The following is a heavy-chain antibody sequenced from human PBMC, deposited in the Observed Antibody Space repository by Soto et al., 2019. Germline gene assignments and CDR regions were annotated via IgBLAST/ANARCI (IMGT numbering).Heavy chain of an antibody. CDR2: IYRGGDT. CDR3: ARWMYGSGSYYIGDAFDM. D-gene: IGHD3-10*01. J-gene: IGHJ3*02. CDR1: GFTVSYNY. V-gene: IGHV3-53*01. Sequence: GGSLRLSCAVSGFTVSYNYMNWVRQAPGKGLEWVSVIYRGGDTFYADSVKGRFTISRDNSKNTLYLQMNSLRAEDTAVYYCARWMYGSGSYYIGDAFDMWGQGTMVTVSS.